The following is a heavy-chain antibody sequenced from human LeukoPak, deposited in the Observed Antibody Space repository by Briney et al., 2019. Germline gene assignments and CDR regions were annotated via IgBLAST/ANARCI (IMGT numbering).Heavy chain of an antibody. CDR1: GGSISSYY. D-gene: IGHD4-11*01. CDR2: IYYSGST. CDR3: ARLEMTTVYYFDF. J-gene: IGHJ4*02. Sequence: PSETLSLTCTVSGGSISSYYWSWIRQPPGKGLEWIGYIYYSGSTNYNPSLKSRVTISVDTSKNQFSLRLSSVTAADTAIYYCARLEMTTVYYFDFWGQGTLVTVSS. V-gene: IGHV4-59*08.